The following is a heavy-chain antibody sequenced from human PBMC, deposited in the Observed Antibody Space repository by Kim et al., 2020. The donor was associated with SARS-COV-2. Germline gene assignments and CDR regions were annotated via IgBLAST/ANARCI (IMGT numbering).Heavy chain of an antibody. CDR1: GFTFSSYA. J-gene: IGHJ4*02. D-gene: IGHD3-9*01. CDR3: AKDLLVTSTGYYKETPVLYYFDY. V-gene: IGHV3-23*01. CDR2: ISGSGGST. Sequence: GGSLRLSCAASGFTFSSYAMSWVRQAPGKGLEWVSAISGSGGSTYYADSVKGRFTISRDNSKNTLYLQMNSLRAEDTAVYDCAKDLLVTSTGYYKETPVLYYFDYWGQGTLVTVAS.